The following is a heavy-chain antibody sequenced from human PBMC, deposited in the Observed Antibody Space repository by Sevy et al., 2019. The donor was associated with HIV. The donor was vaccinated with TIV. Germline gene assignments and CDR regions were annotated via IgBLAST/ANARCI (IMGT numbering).Heavy chain of an antibody. CDR2: IGGSGATT. Sequence: GGSLRLSCAASGFTFRSYSMSWVRQAPGKGLEWVSVIGGSGATTYYADSVKGRFTISRDNSKNTLYLQMNSLRADDTAIYYCAKRLSVRGPYDYWGQGTLVTVSS. CDR1: GFTFRSYS. V-gene: IGHV3-23*01. J-gene: IGHJ4*02. CDR3: AKRLSVRGPYDY. D-gene: IGHD1-26*01.